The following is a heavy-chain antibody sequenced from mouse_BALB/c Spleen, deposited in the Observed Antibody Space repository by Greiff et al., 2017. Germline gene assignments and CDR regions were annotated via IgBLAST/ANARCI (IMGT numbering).Heavy chain of an antibody. V-gene: IGHV1S81*02. Sequence: VQLQQSGAELVKPGASVKLSCKASGYTFTSYYMYWVKQRPGQGLEWIGEINPSNGGTNFNEKFKSKATLTVDKSSSTAYMQLSSLTSEDSAVYYCARFYGNYLFDYWGQGTTLTVSS. CDR2: INPSNGGT. CDR1: GYTFTSYY. D-gene: IGHD2-1*01. J-gene: IGHJ2*01. CDR3: ARFYGNYLFDY.